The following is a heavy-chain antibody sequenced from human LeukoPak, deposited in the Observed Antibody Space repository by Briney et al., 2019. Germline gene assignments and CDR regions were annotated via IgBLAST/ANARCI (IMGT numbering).Heavy chain of an antibody. CDR3: ARDPPTVVTVAGEHYFDY. CDR1: GFTFSSYS. V-gene: IGHV3-21*01. CDR2: ISSSSSYI. D-gene: IGHD4-23*01. J-gene: IGHJ4*02. Sequence: GGSLRLSCAASGFTFSSYSMNWVRQAPGKGLEWVSSISSSSSYIYYADSVKGRFTISRDNAKNSLYLQMNSLRAEDTAVYYCARDPPTVVTVAGEHYFDYWGQGTLVTVS.